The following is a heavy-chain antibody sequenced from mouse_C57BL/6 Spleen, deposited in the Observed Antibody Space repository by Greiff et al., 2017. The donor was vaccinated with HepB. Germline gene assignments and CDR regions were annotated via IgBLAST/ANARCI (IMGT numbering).Heavy chain of an antibody. CDR3: ARRDWALYFDY. CDR1: GYTFTGYW. V-gene: IGHV1-9*01. J-gene: IGHJ2*01. D-gene: IGHD4-1*01. Sequence: QVQLQQSGAELMKPGASVKLSCKATGYTFTGYWIEWVKQRPGHGLEWIGEILPGSGSTYYNEKFKGKATFTADTSSNTAYMQLSSLTTEDSAIYYCARRDWALYFDYWGQGTTLTVSS. CDR2: ILPGSGST.